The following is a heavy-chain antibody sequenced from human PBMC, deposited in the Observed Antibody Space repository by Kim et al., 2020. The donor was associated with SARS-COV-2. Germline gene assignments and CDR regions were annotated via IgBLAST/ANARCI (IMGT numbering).Heavy chain of an antibody. CDR3: ATRPMYSSSWAWFDP. V-gene: IGHV4-39*01. D-gene: IGHD6-13*01. CDR1: GGSISSSSYY. Sequence: SETLSLTCTVSGGSISSSSYYWGWIRQPPGKGLEWIGIIYYSGSTYYNPSLKSRVTISVDTSKNQFSLKLSSVTATDTAVYYCATRPMYSSSWAWFDPWGQGTLVTVSS. J-gene: IGHJ5*02. CDR2: IYYSGST.